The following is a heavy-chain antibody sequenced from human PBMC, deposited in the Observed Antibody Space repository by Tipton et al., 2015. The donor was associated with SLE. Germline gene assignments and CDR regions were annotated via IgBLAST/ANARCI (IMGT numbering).Heavy chain of an antibody. CDR2: IYYSGST. V-gene: IGHV4-59*01. J-gene: IGHJ4*02. CDR1: GGSISSYY. CDR3: ARSSIAARGGFDY. D-gene: IGHD6-6*01. Sequence: LRLSCTVSGGSISSYYWSWIRQPPGKGLEWIGYIYYSGSTNYNPSLKGQVTISVDTSKNQFSLKLSSVTAADTAVYYCARSSIAARGGFDYWGQGTLVSVSS.